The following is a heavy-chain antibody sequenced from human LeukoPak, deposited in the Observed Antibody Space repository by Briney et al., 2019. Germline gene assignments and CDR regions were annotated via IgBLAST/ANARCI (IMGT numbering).Heavy chain of an antibody. CDR3: ARGVGELEPPRNYFDY. J-gene: IGHJ4*02. D-gene: IGHD1-1*01. Sequence: GGSLGLSCSTSGFTFSAHWMSWVRQSPGKGLEWVANIKQDGSEKYYVDSVKGRFTISRDNSKNTLYLQMNSLRAEDTAVYYCARGVGELEPPRNYFDYWGQGTLVTVSS. CDR2: IKQDGSEK. V-gene: IGHV3-7*03. CDR1: GFTFSAHW.